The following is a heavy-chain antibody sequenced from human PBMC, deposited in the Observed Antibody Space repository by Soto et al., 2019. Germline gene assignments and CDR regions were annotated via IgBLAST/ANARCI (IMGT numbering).Heavy chain of an antibody. CDR3: VSLYCGGGSCSYFDY. Sequence: GESLKISCTGSGYTFANYWIGWVRQMPGKGLEWMGIIYPGDSDTRYSPSFQGQVSFSADKSISTAYLQWSSLKASDTAMYYCVSLYCGGGSCSYFDYWGQGTLVTVSS. V-gene: IGHV5-51*01. J-gene: IGHJ4*02. CDR2: IYPGDSDT. D-gene: IGHD2-15*01. CDR1: GYTFANYW.